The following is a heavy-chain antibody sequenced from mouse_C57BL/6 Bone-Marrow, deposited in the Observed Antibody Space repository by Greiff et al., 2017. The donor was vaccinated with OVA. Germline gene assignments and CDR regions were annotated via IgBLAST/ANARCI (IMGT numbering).Heavy chain of an antibody. CDR3: ACDWYFDV. V-gene: IGHV1-69*01. Sequence: QVQLQQPGAELVMPGASVKLSCKASGYTFTSYWMHWVKQRPGQGLEWIGEIDPSDSYTNYNQKFKGKSTLPVDKSSSTAYMQLRSLTSEASAVYYCACDWYFDVWGTETTVT. J-gene: IGHJ1*03. CDR2: IDPSDSYT. CDR1: GYTFTSYW.